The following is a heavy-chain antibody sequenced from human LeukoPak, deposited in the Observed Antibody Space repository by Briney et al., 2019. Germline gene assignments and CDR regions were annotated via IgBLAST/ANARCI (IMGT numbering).Heavy chain of an antibody. J-gene: IGHJ5*02. CDR3: AREKCYSGGSCYRSNWFDP. CDR2: ISSSGSTI. Sequence: GGSLRLSCAASGFTFSDYYMSWIRQAPGKGLEWVSYISSSGSTIYYADSVKGRFTISRDNAKNSLYLQMNSLRAEDTAVYYCAREKCYSGGSCYRSNWFDPWGQGTLVTVSS. D-gene: IGHD2-15*01. CDR1: GFTFSDYY. V-gene: IGHV3-11*01.